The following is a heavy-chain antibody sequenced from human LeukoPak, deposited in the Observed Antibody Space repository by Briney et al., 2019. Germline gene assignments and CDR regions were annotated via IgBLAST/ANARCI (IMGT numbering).Heavy chain of an antibody. V-gene: IGHV3-64D*06. J-gene: IGHJ4*02. CDR2: ISYSGDST. CDR1: VFSFRKYL. Sequence: GGSLRLSFPCSVFSFRKYLMHSVRQAPGQGLTFLSAISYSGDSTYYADSVKGRFTISRDNSKNTVYLQMSGLRAEDTAVYYCGRGNYDWLFEHWGQGTLVTVSS. CDR3: GRGNYDWLFEH. D-gene: IGHD3-9*01.